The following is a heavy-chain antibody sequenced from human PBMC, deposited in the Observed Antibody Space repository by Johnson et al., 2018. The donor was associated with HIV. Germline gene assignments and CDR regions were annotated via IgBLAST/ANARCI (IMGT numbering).Heavy chain of an antibody. CDR2: IKQDGSEK. V-gene: IGHV3-7*05. CDR1: GFTFTSYW. J-gene: IGHJ3*01. Sequence: MQLVESGGGLVQPGGSLRLSCAASGFTFTSYWMNWVRQAPGKGLEWVANIKQDGSEKYYVDSVKGRFTISRDNAKNSLYLQMNSLRAEDTAAYYCAKEQKWLVVNDAFDFWGQGTMVTVSS. D-gene: IGHD6-19*01. CDR3: AKEQKWLVVNDAFDF.